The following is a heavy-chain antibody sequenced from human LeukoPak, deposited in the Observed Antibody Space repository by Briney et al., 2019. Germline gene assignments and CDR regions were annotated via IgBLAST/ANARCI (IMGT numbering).Heavy chain of an antibody. CDR1: GFTFTTHA. D-gene: IGHD3-22*01. J-gene: IGHJ4*02. Sequence: GGSLRLSCAASGFTFTTHAMSWLRQAPGKGLEWVSAISGSGGNTYYTDSVKGRFTISRDNSKNTVYLQMSSLRAEDTAVYYCARRAYDSSGYPNWGQGTLVPVSS. CDR3: ARRAYDSSGYPN. CDR2: ISGSGGNT. V-gene: IGHV3-23*01.